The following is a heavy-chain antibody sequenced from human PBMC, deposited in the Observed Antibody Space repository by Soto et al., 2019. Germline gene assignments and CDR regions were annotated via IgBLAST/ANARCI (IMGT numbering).Heavy chain of an antibody. CDR2: ITRRTDGGPT. CDR1: GYTFSNAW. J-gene: IGHJ3*02. Sequence: PAGSLTLSCAASGYTFSNAWLSWVRPAPGQGLEWFGRITRRTDGGPTDYAAPVKGRFTISRDDSKNTLYLQMKSLKTEPTAVYYCTTDYQDSPDGGDFDIWGQGTMVTVS. V-gene: IGHV3-15*01. CDR3: TTDYQDSPDGGDFDI. D-gene: IGHD2-21*01.